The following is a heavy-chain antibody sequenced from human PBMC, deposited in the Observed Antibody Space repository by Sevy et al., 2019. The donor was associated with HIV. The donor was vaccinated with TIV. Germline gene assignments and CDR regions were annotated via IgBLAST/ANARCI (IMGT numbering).Heavy chain of an antibody. V-gene: IGHV1-69*06. CDR1: GGTFSSYA. CDR3: GLPGSRSSLRNAFDI. D-gene: IGHD6-6*01. Sequence: ASVKVSCKASGGTFSSYAISWVRQAPGQGLEWMGGIIPIFGTENYAQKFQGRVTITADKSTSTAYMELCSLRPEDTAVYYCGLPGSRSSLRNAFDIWGTGTMVTVSS. CDR2: IIPIFGTE. J-gene: IGHJ3*02.